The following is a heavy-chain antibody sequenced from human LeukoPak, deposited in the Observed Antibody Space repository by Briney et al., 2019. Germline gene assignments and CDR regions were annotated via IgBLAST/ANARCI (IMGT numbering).Heavy chain of an antibody. D-gene: IGHD1-1*01. CDR2: IYYSGST. J-gene: IGHJ6*02. V-gene: IGHV4-59*08. CDR3: ARQGYNWNDYYYYGMDV. CDR1: GGSISSYY. Sequence: PSETLSLTCTVSGGSISSYYWSWIRQPPGKGLEWIGYIYYSGSTNYNPSLKSRVTISVDTSKNQFSLKLSSVTAADTAVYYCARQGYNWNDYYYYGMDVWGQGTTVTVSS.